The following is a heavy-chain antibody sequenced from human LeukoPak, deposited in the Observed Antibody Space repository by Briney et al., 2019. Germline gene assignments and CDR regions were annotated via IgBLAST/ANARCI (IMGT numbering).Heavy chain of an antibody. CDR2: INPSGGST. CDR1: GYTFTSYY. D-gene: IGHD3-3*01. Sequence: ASVKVSCKASGYTFTSYYMHWVRQAPGQGLEWMGIINPSGGSTSYAQKFQGRVTMTRDTSISTASMELSRLRSDDSAVYYCARAFWSGPYDAFDVWGQGTRVTVSS. J-gene: IGHJ3*01. CDR3: ARAFWSGPYDAFDV. V-gene: IGHV1-46*01.